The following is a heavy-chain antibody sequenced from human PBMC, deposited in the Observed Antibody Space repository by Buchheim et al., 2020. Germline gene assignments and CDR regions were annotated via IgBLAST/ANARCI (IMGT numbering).Heavy chain of an antibody. CDR1: GFTFSNAW. CDR3: TTSYGYSYGLDY. D-gene: IGHD5-18*01. Sequence: EVQLVESGGGLVKPGGSLRLSCAASGFTFSNAWMSWVRQAPGKGLEWVGRIKSKTDGGPTDYAAPVKGRFTISRDDSKNTLYLQMNSLKTEDTAVYYCTTSYGYSYGLDYWGQGTL. CDR2: IKSKTDGGPT. V-gene: IGHV3-15*01. J-gene: IGHJ4*02.